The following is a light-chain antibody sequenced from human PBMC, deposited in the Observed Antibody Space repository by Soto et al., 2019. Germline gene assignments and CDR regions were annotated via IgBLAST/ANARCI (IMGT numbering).Light chain of an antibody. Sequence: DIQMTQSPSTLSASVGDRVTITCRASQSISSWLAWYQQKPGKAPKLLIYDVSSLESGVPSRFGGSGSETEFTLTISSLFPDDFATYYCQQYNRYWTFGQGTKVDIK. V-gene: IGKV1-5*01. J-gene: IGKJ1*01. CDR1: QSISSW. CDR3: QQYNRYWT. CDR2: DVS.